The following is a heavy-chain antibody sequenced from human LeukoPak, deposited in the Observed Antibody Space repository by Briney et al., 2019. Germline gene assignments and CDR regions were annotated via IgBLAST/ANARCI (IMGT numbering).Heavy chain of an antibody. D-gene: IGHD6-19*01. CDR3: ARLEQWLVRFDY. CDR1: GYTFTSYV. Sequence: GASVKVSCKASGYTFTSYVISWVRQAPGQGLEWMGWISAYNDNTNYAQKLQGRVTMTTGISTSTAYMELMSLRSDDTAMYYCARLEQWLVRFDYWGQGTLVTVSS. CDR2: ISAYNDNT. V-gene: IGHV1-18*01. J-gene: IGHJ4*02.